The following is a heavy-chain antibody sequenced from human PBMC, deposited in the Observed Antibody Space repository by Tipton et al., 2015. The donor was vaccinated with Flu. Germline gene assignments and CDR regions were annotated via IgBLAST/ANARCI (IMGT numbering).Heavy chain of an antibody. J-gene: IGHJ4*02. V-gene: IGHV4-4*07. CDR1: GGSLSSFY. CDR2: IYSSGST. CDR3: ARGSGSGTHVMFDY. Sequence: TLSLTCTVSGGSLSSFYWSWIRQPAGKGLEYIGRIYSSGSTNYNPSFKSRVSMSLDASKTQFPLNLNSVTAADTAMYYCARGSGSGTHVMFDYWGQGTLVTVSS. D-gene: IGHD3-10*01.